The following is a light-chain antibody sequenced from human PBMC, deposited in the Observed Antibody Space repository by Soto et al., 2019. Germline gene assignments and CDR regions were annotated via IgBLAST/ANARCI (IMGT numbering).Light chain of an antibody. CDR3: HQYGSSPPGT. V-gene: IGKV3-20*01. J-gene: IGKJ5*01. CDR1: QSVSSSY. Sequence: EIVLTQSPGTLSLSPGERATLSCRASQSVSSSYLAWYQQKPGQAPRLLIYGASSRATGIPDRFSGSGSGTDFTLTISRLEPEDFVVYYCHQYGSSPPGTFGQGTRLEIK. CDR2: GAS.